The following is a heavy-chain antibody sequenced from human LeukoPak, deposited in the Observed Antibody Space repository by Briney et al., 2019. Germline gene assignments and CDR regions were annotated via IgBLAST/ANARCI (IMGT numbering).Heavy chain of an antibody. CDR2: INPNSGGT. Sequence: GASVKVSCRASGYTFTGYYMHWVRQAPGQGLEWMGWINPNSGGTNYAQKFQGRVTMTRDTSISTAYMELSRLRSDDTAVYYCARDLYSSLGLNWFDPWGQGTLVTVSS. CDR1: GYTFTGYY. CDR3: ARDLYSSLGLNWFDP. D-gene: IGHD6-6*01. J-gene: IGHJ5*02. V-gene: IGHV1-2*02.